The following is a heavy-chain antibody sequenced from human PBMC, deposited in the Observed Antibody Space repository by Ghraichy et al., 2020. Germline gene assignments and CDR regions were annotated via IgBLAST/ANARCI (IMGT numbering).Heavy chain of an antibody. CDR2: IYYSGST. Sequence: SQTLSLTCSVSGGSITISSYYWSWIRQPPGRGLEWIGSIYYSGSTYSNPSLKSRVTISVDTSKNQFSLKLRSVTAADTAVYYCSRIAYFDFWTGYGIGAMDVWAQGTTVTVSS. D-gene: IGHD3-3*01. CDR3: SRIAYFDFWTGYGIGAMDV. V-gene: IGHV4-39*01. CDR1: GGSITISSYY. J-gene: IGHJ6*02.